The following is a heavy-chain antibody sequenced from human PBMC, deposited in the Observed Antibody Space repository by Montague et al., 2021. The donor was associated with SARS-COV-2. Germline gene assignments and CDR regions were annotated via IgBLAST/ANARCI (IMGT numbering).Heavy chain of an antibody. CDR3: ATGFGNLVRGDHLDF. CDR2: IYNGGST. CDR1: GGSISSGGYY. Sequence: TLSLTCTVSGGSISSGGYYWSWIRQHPGDGLGWIGFIYNGGSTHSSPSLKGRVTITLETSENQFSLYLSSVTAADTAVYFCATGFGNLVRGDHLDFWGQETLVTVTT. J-gene: IGHJ4*02. V-gene: IGHV4-31*03. D-gene: IGHD3-10*01.